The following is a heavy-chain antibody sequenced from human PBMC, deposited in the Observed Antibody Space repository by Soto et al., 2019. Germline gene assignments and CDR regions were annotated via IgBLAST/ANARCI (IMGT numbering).Heavy chain of an antibody. V-gene: IGHV3-30*18. CDR2: ISYDGSNK. CDR1: GFTFSSYG. CDR3: AKTLAQYWNRLRPDY. D-gene: IGHD1-1*01. J-gene: IGHJ4*02. Sequence: GGSLRLSCAASGFTFSSYGMHWVRQAPGKGLEWVAVISYDGSNKYYADSVKGRFTISRDNSKNTLYLQMNSLRAEDTAVYYCAKTLAQYWNRLRPDYWGQRTPVLVSS.